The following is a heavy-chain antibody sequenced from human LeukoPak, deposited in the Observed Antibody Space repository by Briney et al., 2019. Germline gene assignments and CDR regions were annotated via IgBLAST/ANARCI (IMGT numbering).Heavy chain of an antibody. V-gene: IGHV3-66*01. D-gene: IGHD3-22*01. J-gene: IGHJ4*02. CDR1: GFTVSNNY. CDR2: IYSGGST. Sequence: PGGSLRLSCAASGFTVSNNYMVWVRQAPGKGLEWVSVIYSGGSTYYADSVKGRFTISRDNSKNTLYLQMNSLRAEDTAVYYCARDYYYDSSGYRIFDYWGQGTLVTVSS. CDR3: ARDYYYDSSGYRIFDY.